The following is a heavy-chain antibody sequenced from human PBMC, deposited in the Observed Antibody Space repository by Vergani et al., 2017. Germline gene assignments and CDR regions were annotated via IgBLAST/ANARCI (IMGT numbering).Heavy chain of an antibody. CDR1: GFTFSDYY. D-gene: IGHD5-12*01. Sequence: QVQLVESGGGLVKPGGSLRLSCAASGFTFSDYYMSWIRQAPGKWLEWVSYLSSSGSTIYYADAVKGRFTISRDNAKNSLYLQMNSLRAEDTAVYYCARGSSGDDYVRPHYYYGMDVWGQGTTVTVSS. CDR2: LSSSGSTI. CDR3: ARGSSGDDYVRPHYYYGMDV. J-gene: IGHJ6*02. V-gene: IGHV3-11*04.